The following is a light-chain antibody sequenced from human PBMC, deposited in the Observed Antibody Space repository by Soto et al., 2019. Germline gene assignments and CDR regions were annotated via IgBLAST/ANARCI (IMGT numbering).Light chain of an antibody. V-gene: IGKV2-28*01. J-gene: IGKJ4*01. CDR1: QSLLHSRGYNY. CDR2: LGS. CDR3: MQALQNPLT. Sequence: EILMTQTPLSLPVTPGEPASISCRSSQSLLHSRGYNYLHWYLQKPGQSPQLLIYLGSNRASGVPDRFSGSGSGTDFTLKISRVEAEDVGVYYCMQALQNPLTFGGGTKVDTK.